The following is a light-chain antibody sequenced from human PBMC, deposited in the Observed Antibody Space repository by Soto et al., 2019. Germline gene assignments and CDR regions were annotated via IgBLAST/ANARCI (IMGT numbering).Light chain of an antibody. V-gene: IGKV3-15*01. J-gene: IGKJ4*01. CDR1: QSISSY. CDR3: QQYNNWPLT. CDR2: DAS. Sequence: EIVMTQSPATLSVSPGERATLSCRASQSISSYLAWYQQKPGQAPRLLIYDASTRATGIPSRFSGSGSGTDFTLTISSLQSEDFAVYYCQQYNNWPLTFGGGTKVEIK.